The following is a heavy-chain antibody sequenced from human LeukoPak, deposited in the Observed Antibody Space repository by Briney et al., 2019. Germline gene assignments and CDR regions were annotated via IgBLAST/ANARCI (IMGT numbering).Heavy chain of an antibody. CDR3: ARGRDYDSSGYYYMYYFDY. CDR2: IYSGGST. D-gene: IGHD3-22*01. V-gene: IGHV3-53*01. J-gene: IGHJ4*02. Sequence: PGGSLRLSYAASGFTVSSNYMSWVRQAPGKGLEWVSVIYSGGSTYYADSVKGRFTISRDNSKNTMYLQMNSLRAEDTAVYYCARGRDYDSSGYYYMYYFDYWGQGTLVTVSS. CDR1: GFTVSSNY.